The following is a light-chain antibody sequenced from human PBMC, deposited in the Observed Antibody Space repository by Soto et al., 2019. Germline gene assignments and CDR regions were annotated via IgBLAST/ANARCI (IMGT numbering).Light chain of an antibody. Sequence: EIVLTQSPCTLSLSPGERATLSCRASQSVKAFLVWYQQKPGKAPRLLIYDASNRATGIPARFSGTGSGTDFTLTINNLQPEDFAVYYCQVRTNSSIAFGRGTRLEIK. CDR2: DAS. V-gene: IGKV3-11*01. CDR1: QSVKAF. CDR3: QVRTNSSIA. J-gene: IGKJ5*01.